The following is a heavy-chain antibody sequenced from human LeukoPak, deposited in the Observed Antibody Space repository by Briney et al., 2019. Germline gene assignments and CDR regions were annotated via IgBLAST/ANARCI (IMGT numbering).Heavy chain of an antibody. J-gene: IGHJ4*02. CDR1: GFTFSSYS. D-gene: IGHD3-10*01. CDR3: ARGITTHFDY. Sequence: GGSLRLSCAASGFTFSSYSMNWVRQAPGKGLEWVSSISSSSSYIYYADSVKGRFTISRNNAKNSLYLQMNSLRAEDTAVYYCARGITTHFDYWGQGTLVTVSS. V-gene: IGHV3-21*01. CDR2: ISSSSSYI.